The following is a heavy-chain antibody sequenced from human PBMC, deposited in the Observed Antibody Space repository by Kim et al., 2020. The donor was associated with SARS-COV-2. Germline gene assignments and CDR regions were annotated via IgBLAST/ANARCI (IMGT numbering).Heavy chain of an antibody. CDR3: ARQGAYSSSPDWFDP. Sequence: PSFQGQVTISADKSISTAYLQWSSLKASDTAMYYCARQGAYSSSPDWFDPWGQGTLVTVSS. J-gene: IGHJ5*02. D-gene: IGHD6-13*01. V-gene: IGHV5-51*01.